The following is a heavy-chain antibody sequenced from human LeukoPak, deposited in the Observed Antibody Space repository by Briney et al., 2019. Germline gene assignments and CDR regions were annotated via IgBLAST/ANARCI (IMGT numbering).Heavy chain of an antibody. CDR2: IKQDGSEK. J-gene: IGHJ4*02. V-gene: IGHV3-7*01. CDR1: GFTFSSYW. CDR3: ARHRYGSGILADY. D-gene: IGHD3-10*01. Sequence: GGSLRLSCAASGFTFSSYWMSWVRQAPGKGLEWVANIKQDGSEKYYVDSVKGRFTISRDNAKNSLYLQMNSLRAEDTAVYYCARHRYGSGILADYWGQGTLLTVSS.